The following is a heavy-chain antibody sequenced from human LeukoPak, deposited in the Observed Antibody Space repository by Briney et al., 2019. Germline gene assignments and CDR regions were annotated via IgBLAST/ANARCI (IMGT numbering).Heavy chain of an antibody. J-gene: IGHJ4*02. V-gene: IGHV3-30*02. Sequence: GGSLRLSCVVSGFTFRSYGMHWVRQAPGKGPEWVAFIRYDGSNKYYADSVKGRFTTSRDNAKNSLYLQMNSLRAEDTAFYYCAINGGGDSGYGNFDYWGQGTLVTVSS. CDR1: GFTFRSYG. CDR3: AINGGGDSGYGNFDY. D-gene: IGHD5-12*01. CDR2: IRYDGSNK.